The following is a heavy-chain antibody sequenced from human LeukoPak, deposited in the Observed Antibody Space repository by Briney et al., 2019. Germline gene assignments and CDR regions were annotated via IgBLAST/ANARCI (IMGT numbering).Heavy chain of an antibody. CDR1: GGSISSSSYY. J-gene: IGHJ3*02. Sequence: LETLSLTCTVSGGSISSSSYYWGWIRQPPGKGLEWIGSIYYSGSTYYNPSLKSRVTISVDTSKNQFSLKLSSVTAADTAVYYCARRVGGAFDIWGQGTMVTVSS. CDR2: IYYSGST. CDR3: ARRVGGAFDI. D-gene: IGHD2-2*01. V-gene: IGHV4-39*01.